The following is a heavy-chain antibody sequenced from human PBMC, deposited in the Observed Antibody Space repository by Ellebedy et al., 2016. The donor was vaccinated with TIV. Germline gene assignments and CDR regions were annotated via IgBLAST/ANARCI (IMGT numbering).Heavy chain of an antibody. Sequence: MPSETLSLTCTVSGGSISTSYWSWIRQPPGKGLEWIGYVYYSGSTNYNPTLKSRVTISVDTSKNQFSLNLNSVTAADTAVYYCAHASSLYGFPFDYWGQGALVTVSS. CDR1: GGSISTSY. CDR3: AHASSLYGFPFDY. D-gene: IGHD2-8*02. V-gene: IGHV4-59*01. J-gene: IGHJ4*02. CDR2: VYYSGST.